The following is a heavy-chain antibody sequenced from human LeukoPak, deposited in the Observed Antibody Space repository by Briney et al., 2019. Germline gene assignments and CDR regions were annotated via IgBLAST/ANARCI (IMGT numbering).Heavy chain of an antibody. CDR3: ARAQVPAAMDY. Sequence: GGSLRLFCAASGFTFSSYWMSWVRQAPGKGLEWVANIKQDGSEKYYVDSVKGRFTISRDNAKNSLYLQMNSLRAEDTAVYYCARAQVPAAMDYWGQGTLVTVSS. D-gene: IGHD2-2*01. CDR2: IKQDGSEK. V-gene: IGHV3-7*03. J-gene: IGHJ4*02. CDR1: GFTFSSYW.